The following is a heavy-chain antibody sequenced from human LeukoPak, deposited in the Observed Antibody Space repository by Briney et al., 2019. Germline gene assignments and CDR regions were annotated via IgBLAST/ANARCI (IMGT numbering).Heavy chain of an antibody. Sequence: GGSLRLSCAASGFTFSSSAMSWVRQAPGKGPVWVSRISSDGTSATYADSVRGQFTISRDNAKNTVYLQMNSLRVEDTAVYYCATASAETGTFVYWGQGTLVTVSS. CDR3: ATASAETGTFVY. D-gene: IGHD6-19*01. CDR2: ISSDGTSA. CDR1: GFTFSSSA. J-gene: IGHJ4*02. V-gene: IGHV3-74*01.